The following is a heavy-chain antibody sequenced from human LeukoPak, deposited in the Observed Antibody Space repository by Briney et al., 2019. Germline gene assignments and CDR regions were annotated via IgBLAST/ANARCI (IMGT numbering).Heavy chain of an antibody. D-gene: IGHD5/OR15-5a*01. CDR3: ARCVSEPSSYYYYYNGMDV. CDR1: GGSVSSGSHY. J-gene: IGHJ6*04. Sequence: SETLSLTCTVSGGSVSSGSHYWSWIRQPPGKGLEWIGYIYYSGSTNCNPSLKSRVTISVDTSKNQFSLKLSSVTAADTAVYYCARCVSEPSSYYYYYNGMDVWGKGTTVTVSS. V-gene: IGHV4-61*01. CDR2: IYYSGST.